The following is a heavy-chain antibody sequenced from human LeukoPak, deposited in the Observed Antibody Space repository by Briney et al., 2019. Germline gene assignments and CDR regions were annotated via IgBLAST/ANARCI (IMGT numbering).Heavy chain of an antibody. J-gene: IGHJ6*02. CDR1: GFTFSGSA. Sequence: GGSLRLSCAASGFTFSGSAMHWVRQASGKGLEWVGRIRSKANSYATAYAASVKGRFTISRDDSKNTAYLQMNSLKTEDTAVYYCTRPMTTVIPNTDYYGMDVWGQGTTVTVSS. CDR2: IRSKANSYAT. D-gene: IGHD4-17*01. CDR3: TRPMTTVIPNTDYYGMDV. V-gene: IGHV3-73*01.